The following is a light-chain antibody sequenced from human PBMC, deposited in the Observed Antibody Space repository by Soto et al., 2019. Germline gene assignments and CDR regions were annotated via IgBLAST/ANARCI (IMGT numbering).Light chain of an antibody. Sequence: VLTQSPATLSVSPGDRATLSCRASQSVSSIAWYQQKPGQPPRLLIYGASRRATNIPARFSGGGSDTEFTLTISTLQSEDFAVYYCQYYDNWRLSFGGGTTVEIK. CDR3: QYYDNWRLS. J-gene: IGKJ4*01. CDR1: QSVSS. CDR2: GAS. V-gene: IGKV3-15*01.